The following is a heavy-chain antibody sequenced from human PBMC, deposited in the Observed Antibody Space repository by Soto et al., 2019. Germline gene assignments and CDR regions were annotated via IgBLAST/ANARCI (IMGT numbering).Heavy chain of an antibody. Sequence: VGSLRLSCAASGSTFSSSEMHWVRQAPGKGLEWVSYISKSSSVIYYADSVKGRFTISRDNAKSLLYLQMNSLRAEDTGVYLWASVNLRLSCGIEVSGQGTTVTLFS. J-gene: IGHJ6*02. CDR1: GSTFSSSE. CDR3: ASVNLRLSCGIEV. V-gene: IGHV3-48*03. CDR2: ISKSSSVI. D-gene: IGHD3-3*01.